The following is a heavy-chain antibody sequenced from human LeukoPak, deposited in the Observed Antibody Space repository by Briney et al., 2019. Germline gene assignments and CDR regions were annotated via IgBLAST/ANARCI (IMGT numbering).Heavy chain of an antibody. V-gene: IGHV1-18*01. Sequence: GASLKVSCKASGYTFTSYGISWVRQAPGQGLEWMGWISDYNGNTNYAQNLKGRFTMTTDTSTTTPYLQLSSLRADDTAVYYCARLAVDFWSGYMELYYYYMDVWGKGTTVTVSS. CDR3: ARLAVDFWSGYMELYYYYMDV. CDR1: GYTFTSYG. CDR2: ISDYNGNT. D-gene: IGHD3-3*01. J-gene: IGHJ6*03.